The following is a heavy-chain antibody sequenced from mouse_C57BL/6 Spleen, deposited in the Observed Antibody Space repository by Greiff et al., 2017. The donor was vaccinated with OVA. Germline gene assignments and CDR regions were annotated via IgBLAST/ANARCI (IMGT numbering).Heavy chain of an antibody. V-gene: IGHV1-26*01. Sequence: EVQLQQSGPELVKPGASVKISCKASGYTFTDYYMNWVKQSHGKSLEWIGDINPNNGGTSYNQKFKGKATLTVDKSSSTAYMELRSLTSEDSAVYYCARREEKYDYDDAMDYWGQGTSVTVSS. CDR2: INPNNGGT. J-gene: IGHJ4*01. CDR3: ARREEKYDYDDAMDY. CDR1: GYTFTDYY. D-gene: IGHD2-4*01.